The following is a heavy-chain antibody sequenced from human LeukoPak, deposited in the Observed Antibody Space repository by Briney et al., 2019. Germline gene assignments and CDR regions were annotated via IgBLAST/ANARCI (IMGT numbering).Heavy chain of an antibody. CDR3: ARVLSWEFPNWFDP. D-gene: IGHD1-26*01. J-gene: IGHJ5*02. Sequence: PGASVKVSCKASGYTFTSYDINWVRQATGQGLEWMGWMNPNSGNTGYAQKFQGRVTMTRNTSISTAYMELSSLRSEDTAVYYCARVLSWEFPNWFDPWGQGTLVTVSS. CDR1: GYTFTSYD. CDR2: MNPNSGNT. V-gene: IGHV1-8*01.